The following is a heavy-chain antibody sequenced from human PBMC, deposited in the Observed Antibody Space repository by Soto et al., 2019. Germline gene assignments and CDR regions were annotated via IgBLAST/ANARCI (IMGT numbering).Heavy chain of an antibody. CDR3: AREIVATTADPYYFDY. J-gene: IGHJ4*02. CDR2: IYYSGST. Sequence: QVQLQESGPGLVKPSQTLSLTCTVSGGSISSGGYYWSWIRQHPGKGLEWIGYIYYSGSTYYNPSLKSRFTISVDTSKNQFSLKLSSVTAADTAVYYCAREIVATTADPYYFDYWGQGTLVTVSS. V-gene: IGHV4-31*03. D-gene: IGHD5-12*01. CDR1: GGSISSGGYY.